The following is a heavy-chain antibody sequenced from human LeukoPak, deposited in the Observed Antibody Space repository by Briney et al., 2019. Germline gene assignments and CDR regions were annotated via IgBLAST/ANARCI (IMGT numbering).Heavy chain of an antibody. Sequence: SETLSLTCTVSGGSIGSYYWSWIWQPAGKGLEWIGYTYSSGSTNYNPSLKSRITISLDTSKTQFSLKLSFVTAADTAVYYCARGVAAPGTGGLSWFDPWGQGTLVTVSS. V-gene: IGHV4-59*01. J-gene: IGHJ5*02. D-gene: IGHD6-13*01. CDR1: GGSIGSYY. CDR3: ARGVAAPGTGGLSWFDP. CDR2: TYSSGST.